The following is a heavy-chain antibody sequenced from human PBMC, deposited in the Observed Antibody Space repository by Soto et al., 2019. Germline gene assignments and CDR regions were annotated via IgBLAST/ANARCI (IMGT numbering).Heavy chain of an antibody. CDR1: GGSISSSSYY. D-gene: IGHD3-9*01. CDR3: ARSYYDILTGYYPYYYYGMDV. J-gene: IGHJ6*02. Sequence: SETLSLTCTVSGGSISSSSYYWGWIRQPPGKGLEWIGSIYYSGSTYYNPSLKSRVTISVDTSKNQFSLKLSSVTAADTAVYYCARSYYDILTGYYPYYYYGMDVWGQGTTVTVSS. V-gene: IGHV4-39*01. CDR2: IYYSGST.